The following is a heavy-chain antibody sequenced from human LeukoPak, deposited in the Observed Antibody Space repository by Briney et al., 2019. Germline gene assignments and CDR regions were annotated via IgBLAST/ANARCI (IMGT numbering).Heavy chain of an antibody. Sequence: PGGSLRLSCAASGFTFSNYGMHWVRQAPGKGLEWVAVISYDGSNIHYADSVKGRFTISRDNSKNTLYLEMNSLRAEDTAVYYCAKRGGTYRGFDYWGQGTLVTVSS. V-gene: IGHV3-30*18. CDR1: GFTFSNYG. J-gene: IGHJ4*02. CDR2: ISYDGSNI. CDR3: AKRGGTYRGFDY. D-gene: IGHD1-26*01.